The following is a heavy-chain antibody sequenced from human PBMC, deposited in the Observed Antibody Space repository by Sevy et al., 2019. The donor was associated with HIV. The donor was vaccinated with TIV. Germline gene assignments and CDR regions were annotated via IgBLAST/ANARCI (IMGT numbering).Heavy chain of an antibody. CDR3: AGGTGVGAYDY. CDR2: IKQDGSEK. Sequence: GGSLRLSCAASGFTFSSYWMSWVRQAPGKGLEWVANIKQDGSEKYYVDSVKGRFTISSDNAKNSLYLQMNSLRAEDTSVDYCAGGTGVGAYDYWGQGTLVTVSS. D-gene: IGHD1-26*01. J-gene: IGHJ4*02. V-gene: IGHV3-7*01. CDR1: GFTFSSYW.